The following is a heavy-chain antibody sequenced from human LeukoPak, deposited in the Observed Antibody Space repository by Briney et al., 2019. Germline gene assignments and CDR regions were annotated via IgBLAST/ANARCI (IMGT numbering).Heavy chain of an antibody. J-gene: IGHJ3*02. Sequence: SETLSLTCTVSGASISSFYWSWIRQPPGKGLEWIGYIHYTGSSNYTGSSNYNPSLKSRVTMSVDTSKNQFSLKLSSVTAADTAVYYCARRTVFDIWGQGTMVTVSS. CDR3: ARRTVFDI. V-gene: IGHV4-59*05. CDR2: IHYTGSSNY. CDR1: GASISSFY. D-gene: IGHD3/OR15-3a*01.